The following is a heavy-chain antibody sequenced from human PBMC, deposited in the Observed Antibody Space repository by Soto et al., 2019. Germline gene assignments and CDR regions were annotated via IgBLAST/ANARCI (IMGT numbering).Heavy chain of an antibody. J-gene: IGHJ4*02. Sequence: QVELQESGPGLVKPSGNLSLTCAVSGDSVSSRFWWSWVRQSPGKGLEWIGEIYHSGTANYNPSLKSRVTMSVDNSKNQFSLKLNSVTAADTAVYYCARYNAASSTYYFDYWGQGTLVTVSS. D-gene: IGHD6-13*01. V-gene: IGHV4-4*02. CDR3: ARYNAASSTYYFDY. CDR2: IYHSGTA. CDR1: GDSVSSRFW.